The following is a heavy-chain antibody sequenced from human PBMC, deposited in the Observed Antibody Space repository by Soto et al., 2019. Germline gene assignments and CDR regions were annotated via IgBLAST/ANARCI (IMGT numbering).Heavy chain of an antibody. V-gene: IGHV3-23*01. J-gene: IGHJ4*02. Sequence: VQLLESGGGLVQPGGSLRLSCAASGFTFSNYAMSWVRQAPGKGLEWVSAVSAGGGSAFYADSVKGWFTISRDNSKNTLSLQMDSLRAEDTAIYYCAKKLTVAGTFDYWGQGTLVTVSS. CDR1: GFTFSNYA. CDR2: VSAGGGSA. D-gene: IGHD6-13*01. CDR3: AKKLTVAGTFDY.